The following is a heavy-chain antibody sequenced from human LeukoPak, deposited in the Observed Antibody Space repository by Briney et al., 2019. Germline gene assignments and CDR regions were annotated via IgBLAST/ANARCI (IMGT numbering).Heavy chain of an antibody. J-gene: IGHJ4*02. CDR1: GGSISHYY. CDR2: IFYNGST. CDR3: ARDICGVRYFDWLCSSGSDY. V-gene: IGHV4-59*01. Sequence: SETLSLTCSVSGGSISHYYFSWIRQPPGKGLEWIGYIFYNGSTYFNPSLKKRLTMSVDTSQKEFSLKLNSVTAADTAVYYCARDICGVRYFDWLCSSGSDYWGQGTLVTVSS. D-gene: IGHD3-9*01.